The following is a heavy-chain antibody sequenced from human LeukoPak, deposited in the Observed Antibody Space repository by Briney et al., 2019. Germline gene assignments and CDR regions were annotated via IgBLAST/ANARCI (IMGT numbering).Heavy chain of an antibody. D-gene: IGHD5-24*01. Sequence: GGSLRLSCAASGFTFSSYAMHWVRQAPGKGLEWVAVISYDGSNKYYADSVKGRFTISRDNSKNTLYLQMNSLRAEDTAVYYCASPEGDGYNYVSGLDYWGQGTLVTVSS. CDR3: ASPEGDGYNYVSGLDY. CDR2: ISYDGSNK. CDR1: GFTFSSYA. J-gene: IGHJ4*02. V-gene: IGHV3-30-3*01.